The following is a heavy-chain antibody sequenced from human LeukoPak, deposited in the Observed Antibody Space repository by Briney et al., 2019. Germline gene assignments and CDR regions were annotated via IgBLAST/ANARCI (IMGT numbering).Heavy chain of an antibody. V-gene: IGHV1-18*01. CDR3: ARDGYSSSSRGFDY. J-gene: IGHJ4*02. CDR2: ISAYNGNT. Sequence: ASVKVSCKASGYIFTSYGISRVRQAPGQGLEWMGWISAYNGNTNYAQKLQGRVTMTTDTSTSTAYMELRGLRSDDTAVYYCARDGYSSSSRGFDYWGQGTLVTVSS. D-gene: IGHD6-6*01. CDR1: GYIFTSYG.